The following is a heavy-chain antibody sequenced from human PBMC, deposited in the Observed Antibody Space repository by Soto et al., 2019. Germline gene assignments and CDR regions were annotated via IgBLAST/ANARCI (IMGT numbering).Heavy chain of an antibody. CDR2: IKSNTDGGTT. D-gene: IGHD6-13*01. J-gene: IGHJ5*02. V-gene: IGHV3-15*01. Sequence: EVQLVESGGGLVKPGGSLRLSCEASGFTFIYAWMNWVRQAPGKGLEWVGHIKSNTDGGTTDYAAPVNGRFTISRDDSKPTLYLQMNSLKTEDTAVYYCTPDPILAAAGGSDPWGQGTLVTVSS. CDR1: GFTFIYAW. CDR3: TPDPILAAAGGSDP.